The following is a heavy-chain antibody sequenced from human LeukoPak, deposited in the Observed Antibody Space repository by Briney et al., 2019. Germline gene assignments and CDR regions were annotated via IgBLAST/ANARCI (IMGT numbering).Heavy chain of an antibody. V-gene: IGHV3-74*01. CDR3: ARDGELYYYDSSGYYDY. J-gene: IGHJ4*02. CDR1: GFTFSSYW. Sequence: GGSLRLSCAASGFTFSSYWMHWVRQAPGKGVVWVSRINSDGSSTSYADSVKGRFTTSRDNAKNTLYLQMNSLRAEDTAVYYCARDGELYYYDSSGYYDYWGQGTLVTVSS. D-gene: IGHD3-22*01. CDR2: INSDGSST.